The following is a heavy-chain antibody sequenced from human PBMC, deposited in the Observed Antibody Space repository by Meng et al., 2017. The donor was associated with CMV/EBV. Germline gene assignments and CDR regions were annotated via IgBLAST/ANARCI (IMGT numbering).Heavy chain of an antibody. CDR3: ARAPLQVEMSTMGNYFDY. J-gene: IGHJ4*02. Sequence: SAKVFCKASSGTFISDAISWLRQAPGQGLEWMGGIIPIIGTANYAQKFQGRVTITTDESTSTAYMELSSLRSEDTAVYYCARAPLQVEMSTMGNYFDYWGQGTLVTVSS. D-gene: IGHD5-24*01. CDR2: IIPIIGTA. CDR1: SGTFISDA. V-gene: IGHV1-69*05.